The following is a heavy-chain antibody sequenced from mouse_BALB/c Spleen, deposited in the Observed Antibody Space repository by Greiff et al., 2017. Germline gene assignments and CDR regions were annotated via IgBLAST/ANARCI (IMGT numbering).Heavy chain of an antibody. V-gene: IGHV14-1*02. CDR1: GFNIKDYY. D-gene: IGHD2-14*01. Sequence: EVQLHQSGAELVRPGALVKLSCKASGFNIKDYYMHWVKQRPEQGLEWIGWIDPENGNTIYDPKFQGKASITADTSSNTAYLQLSSLTSEDTAVYYCARGEVRRGTWFAYWGQGTLVTVSA. CDR2: IDPENGNT. CDR3: ARGEVRRGTWFAY. J-gene: IGHJ3*01.